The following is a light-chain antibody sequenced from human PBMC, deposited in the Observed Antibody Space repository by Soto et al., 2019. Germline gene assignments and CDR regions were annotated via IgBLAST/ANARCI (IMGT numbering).Light chain of an antibody. Sequence: QSVLTQPPSVSGAPGQRVTISCTGSSSNIAAGYDVHWYQQLPGTAPKLLIYGNSNRPSGVPDRFSGSKSGTSASLAITGLQAEDEAYYYCQSYDSSLSGWNVVFGGGTQLTVL. CDR3: QSYDSSLSGWNVV. CDR1: SSNIAAGYD. V-gene: IGLV1-40*01. J-gene: IGLJ2*01. CDR2: GNS.